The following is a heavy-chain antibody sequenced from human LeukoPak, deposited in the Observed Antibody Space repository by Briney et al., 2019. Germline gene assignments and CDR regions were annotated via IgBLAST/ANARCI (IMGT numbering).Heavy chain of an antibody. CDR2: IYYSGST. CDR1: GGSISSSSYY. CDR3: ARQGDSSGYYYFDY. D-gene: IGHD3-22*01. V-gene: IGHV4-39*01. Sequence: SETLSLTCTVSGGSISSSSYYWGWIRQPPGKGLEWIGSIYYSGSTYYNPSLKSRVTISVDTSKNQFSLKLSSVTAADTAVYYCARQGDSSGYYYFDYWGRGTLVTVSS. J-gene: IGHJ4*02.